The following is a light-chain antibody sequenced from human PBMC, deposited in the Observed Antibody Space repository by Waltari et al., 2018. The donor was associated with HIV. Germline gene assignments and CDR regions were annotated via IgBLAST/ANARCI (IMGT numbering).Light chain of an antibody. CDR1: SSDVGDYDF. J-gene: IGLJ2*01. CDR3: SSYAGSNNVV. Sequence: QSALTQPPSASGSPGQSVTIPCSGTSSDVGDYDFVSWYQQHPGKVPKLILYEVNKRPSGVPDRFSGSKSGHTASLTVSGLQADDEADYYCSSYAGSNNVVFGGGTKLTVL. V-gene: IGLV2-8*01. CDR2: EVN.